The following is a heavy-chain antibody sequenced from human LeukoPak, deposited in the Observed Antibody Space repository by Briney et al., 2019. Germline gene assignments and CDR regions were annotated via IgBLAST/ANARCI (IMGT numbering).Heavy chain of an antibody. D-gene: IGHD6-19*01. V-gene: IGHV1-2*02. CDR3: ARDRVGSGWPRPFYFEF. J-gene: IGHJ4*02. CDR2: INPNTGAT. CDR1: GYTFTGYY. Sequence: ASVRVSCKPSGYTFTGYYLHWVRQAPGQALEWMGWINPNTGATVYAQKFQGRVTLSRDTSISTGYMDLSSLRSDDTAVYYCARDRVGSGWPRPFYFEFWGQGTLVTVS.